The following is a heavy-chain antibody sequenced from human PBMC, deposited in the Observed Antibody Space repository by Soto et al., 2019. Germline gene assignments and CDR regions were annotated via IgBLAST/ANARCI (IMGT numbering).Heavy chain of an antibody. Sequence: QVQLQESGPGLVKPSQTLSLTCIVPGGSFSIGVYYWSWIRQPPGKGLEWIGYIYYSGSTYYNPSLKSRVTISVDTSKNQFSLKLSSVTAADTAVYYCARGWFGDSWWFDPWGQGTLVTVSS. J-gene: IGHJ5*02. V-gene: IGHV4-30-4*01. CDR3: ARGWFGDSWWFDP. CDR2: IYYSGST. CDR1: GGSFSIGVYY. D-gene: IGHD3-10*01.